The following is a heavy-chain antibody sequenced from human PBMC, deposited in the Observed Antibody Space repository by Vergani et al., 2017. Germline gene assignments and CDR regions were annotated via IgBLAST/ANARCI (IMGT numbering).Heavy chain of an antibody. CDR3: AKMGNYYDSSGYLLGSAFDI. Sequence: QVQLVESGGGVVQPGGSLRLSCAASGFTFSSYGMHWVRQAPGKGLEWLAFIRYDGSNKYYADSVKGRFTISRDNSKNTLYLQMNSLRAEDTAVYYCAKMGNYYDSSGYLLGSAFDIWGQGTMVTVSS. V-gene: IGHV3-30*02. D-gene: IGHD3-22*01. J-gene: IGHJ3*02. CDR2: IRYDGSNK. CDR1: GFTFSSYG.